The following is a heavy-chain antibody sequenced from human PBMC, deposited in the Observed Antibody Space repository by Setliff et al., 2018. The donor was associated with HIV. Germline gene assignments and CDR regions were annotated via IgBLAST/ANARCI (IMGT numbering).Heavy chain of an antibody. CDR2: ISPKYGGT. J-gene: IGHJ1*01. Sequence: ASVKVSCKASGYSFSDYYIHWVRQAPGHGFQWMGWISPKYGGTNYAQNFQGRVTMTRDTSISTAYMELSRLRSDDTAVYYCARDHGMWDYGGNVLLREYFLHWGQGTLVTVSS. D-gene: IGHD4-17*01. CDR3: ARDHGMWDYGGNVLLREYFLH. V-gene: IGHV1-2*02. CDR1: GYSFSDYY.